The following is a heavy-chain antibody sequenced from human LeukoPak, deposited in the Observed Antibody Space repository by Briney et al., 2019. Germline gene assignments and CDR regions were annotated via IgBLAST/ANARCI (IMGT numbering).Heavy chain of an antibody. D-gene: IGHD3-10*01. Sequence: ASVKVSCKASGYTFTSYDINWVRQATGQGLGWMGWMNPNSGNTGYAQKFQGRVTMTRNTSISTAYMELSSLRSEDTAVYYCARDAVSGGGHDYWGQGTLVTVSS. CDR1: GYTFTSYD. CDR3: ARDAVSGGGHDY. CDR2: MNPNSGNT. V-gene: IGHV1-8*01. J-gene: IGHJ4*02.